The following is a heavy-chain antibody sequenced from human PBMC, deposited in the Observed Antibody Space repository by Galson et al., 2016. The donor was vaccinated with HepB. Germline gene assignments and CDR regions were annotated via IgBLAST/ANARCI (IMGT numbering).Heavy chain of an antibody. CDR3: AKEDFCSRTGCPAGY. Sequence: SLRLSCAASGFSFSNYVIHWVRQAPGKGLEWAALISYDESSDYADSVKGRFTISRDNSKNTVDLQMSSLRPDDTAVYYCAKEDFCSRTGCPAGYWGQGNLVTVSS. D-gene: IGHD2-2*01. V-gene: IGHV3-30-3*01. CDR2: ISYDESS. J-gene: IGHJ4*02. CDR1: GFSFSNYV.